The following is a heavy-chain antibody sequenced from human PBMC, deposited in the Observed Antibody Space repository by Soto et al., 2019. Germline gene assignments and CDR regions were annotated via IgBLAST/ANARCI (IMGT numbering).Heavy chain of an antibody. CDR1: GFTFTNSA. Sequence: EASVKVSCKASGFTFTNSAMHWVRQAPGQRLEWIGWINAGNGNTKYSQKFQGRVTITRDTSASTAYMEMTSLRAEDTAVYYCAKGGRQWLVTSDFNYWGQGALVTVSS. J-gene: IGHJ4*02. CDR3: AKGGRQWLVTSDFNY. D-gene: IGHD6-19*01. CDR2: INAGNGNT. V-gene: IGHV1-3*01.